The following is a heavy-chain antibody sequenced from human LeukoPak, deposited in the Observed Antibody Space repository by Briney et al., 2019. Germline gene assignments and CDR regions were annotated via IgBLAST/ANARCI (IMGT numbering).Heavy chain of an antibody. Sequence: GRSLRLSCAASGFTFSSYDMHWVRQAPGKGLEWVAVISYDGSNKYYADSVKGRFTISRDNSKNTLYLQMNSLTAEDTAVHYCAKGRYTPDPWGQGTLVTVSS. CDR1: GFTFSSYD. CDR2: ISYDGSNK. V-gene: IGHV3-30*18. CDR3: AKGRYTPDP. J-gene: IGHJ5*02. D-gene: IGHD5-18*01.